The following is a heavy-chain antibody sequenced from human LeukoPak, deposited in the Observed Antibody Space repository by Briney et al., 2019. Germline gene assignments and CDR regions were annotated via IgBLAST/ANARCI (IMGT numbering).Heavy chain of an antibody. J-gene: IGHJ4*02. Sequence: SETLSLTCTVSGGSISSSSYYRGWIRQPPGKGLEWIGSIYHSGSTYYHPSLKSRVTISVDTAKNQFSLKLGSVTAADTAVYYCARPTSYYGDYMWWGQGALVTVSS. CDR3: ARPTSYYGDYMW. V-gene: IGHV4-39*01. D-gene: IGHD4-17*01. CDR1: GGSISSSSYY. CDR2: IYHSGST.